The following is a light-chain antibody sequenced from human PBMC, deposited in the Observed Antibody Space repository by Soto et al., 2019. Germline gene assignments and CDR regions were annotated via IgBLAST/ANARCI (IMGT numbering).Light chain of an antibody. CDR3: QHYNSYSEA. V-gene: IGKV1-5*01. Sequence: DIQMTQSPSSVSASVGDSVTITCRASQGISSWLAWYQQKPGKAPKXLIYHASSLETGVPSRFSGSGSGTEFTLTISSLQPDDFATYYCQHYNSYSEAFGQGTKVDIK. CDR2: HAS. J-gene: IGKJ1*01. CDR1: QGISSW.